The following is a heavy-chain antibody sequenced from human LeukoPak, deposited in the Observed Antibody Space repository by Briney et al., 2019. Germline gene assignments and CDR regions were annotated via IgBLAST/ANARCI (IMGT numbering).Heavy chain of an antibody. V-gene: IGHV4-39*07. Sequence: SETLSLTCTVSGGSISSSSYYWGWIRQPPGKGLEWIGSIYYSGSTYYNPSLKSRDTISVDTSKNQFSLKLSSVTAADTAVYYCARDDSRDGYNYFPDYWGQGTLVTVSS. D-gene: IGHD5-24*01. CDR1: GGSISSSSYY. CDR3: ARDDSRDGYNYFPDY. CDR2: IYYSGST. J-gene: IGHJ4*02.